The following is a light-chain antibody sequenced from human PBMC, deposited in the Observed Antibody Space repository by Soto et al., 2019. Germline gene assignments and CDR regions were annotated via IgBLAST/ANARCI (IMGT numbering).Light chain of an antibody. CDR2: GNS. CDR3: QSYDSSLSGYV. V-gene: IGLV1-40*01. J-gene: IGLJ1*01. Sequence: SVLTQPPSVSGAPGQRVTLSCTGSSSHIGAGYDVHWYQQLPGTAPKLLIYGNSNRPSGVPDRFSGSKSGTSASLAITGLQAEDEADYYCQSYDSSLSGYVFGTGTKVTVL. CDR1: SSHIGAGYD.